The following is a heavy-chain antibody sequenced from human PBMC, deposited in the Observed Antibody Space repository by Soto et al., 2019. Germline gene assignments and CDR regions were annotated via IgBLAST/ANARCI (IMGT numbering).Heavy chain of an antibody. CDR2: MNPNSGNT. CDR3: ASMPRGYSSGWSLGWFDP. V-gene: IGHV1-8*01. Sequence: QVQLVQSGAEVKKPGASVKVSCKASGYTFTSYDINWVRQATGQGLEWMGWMNPNSGNTGYAQKFQGRVTMTRNTSISTDYMELSSLRSEDTAVYYCASMPRGYSSGWSLGWFDPWGQGTLVTVSS. CDR1: GYTFTSYD. D-gene: IGHD6-19*01. J-gene: IGHJ5*02.